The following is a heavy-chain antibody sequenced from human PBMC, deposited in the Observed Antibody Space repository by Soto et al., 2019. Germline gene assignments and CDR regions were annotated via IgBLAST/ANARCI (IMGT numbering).Heavy chain of an antibody. CDR3: ARDEVTIVGVVKTGMDV. CDR1: GFTFSSYA. J-gene: IGHJ6*02. V-gene: IGHV3-30-3*01. CDR2: ISYDGSNK. Sequence: QVQLVESGGGVVQPGRSLRLSCAASGFTFSSYAMHWVRQAPGKGLEWVAVISYDGSNKYYADSVKGRFTISRDNSKNTLYLQMNSLRAEDTAVYYCARDEVTIVGVVKTGMDVWGQGTTVTVSS. D-gene: IGHD3-3*01.